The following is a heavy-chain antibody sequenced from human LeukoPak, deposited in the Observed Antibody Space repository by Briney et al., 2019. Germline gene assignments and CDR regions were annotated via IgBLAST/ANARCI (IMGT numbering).Heavy chain of an antibody. J-gene: IGHJ4*02. CDR2: IKQDGSEK. CDR1: GFTFSSYW. V-gene: IGHV3-7*01. Sequence: GGSLRLSCAASGFTFSSYWMSWVRQAPGKGPEWVANIKQDGSEKYYVDSVKGRFTISRDNAKNSLYLPMNSLRAEDTAVYYCARDDPGYYFDYWGQGTLVTVSS. CDR3: ARDDPGYYFDY.